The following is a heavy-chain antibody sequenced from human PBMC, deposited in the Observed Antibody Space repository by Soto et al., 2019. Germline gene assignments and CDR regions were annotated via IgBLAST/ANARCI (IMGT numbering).Heavy chain of an antibody. CDR1: GGSISGYY. CDR3: ARGSTTEKVDS. D-gene: IGHD4-17*01. J-gene: IGHJ4*02. V-gene: IGHV4-59*08. CDR2: IYYSGST. Sequence: PSETLSVTWTVSGGSISGYYWSWIRQHPGKGLEWIGYIYYSGSTYNNPSLKSRVTISADTSKNQFSLKLTSVTAADTAVYYCARGSTTEKVDSWGQGTLVTVSS.